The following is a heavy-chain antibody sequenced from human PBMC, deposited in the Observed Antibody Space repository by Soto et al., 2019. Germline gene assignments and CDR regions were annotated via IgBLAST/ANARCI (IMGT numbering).Heavy chain of an antibody. Sequence: GGSLRLSCAASGLIFSNYRMHWVRQAPGKGLVWVSCISTDGSITNYADSVKGRFTVSRDNAKNTLYQQMNRLRAEEKTNNNNARDTDGLHYWGQGTMFTVSS. J-gene: IGHJ4*02. CDR3: ARDTDGLHY. CDR1: GLIFSNYR. V-gene: IGHV3-74*01. CDR2: ISTDGSIT.